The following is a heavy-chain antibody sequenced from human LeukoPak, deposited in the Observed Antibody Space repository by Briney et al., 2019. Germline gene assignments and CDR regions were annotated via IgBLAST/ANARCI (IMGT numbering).Heavy chain of an antibody. CDR3: ARDRGEYYMDV. D-gene: IGHD3-10*01. CDR2: ISSSSSYI. CDR1: GFTFSSYS. V-gene: IGHV3-21*01. Sequence: GGSLRLSCAASGFTFSSYSMNWVRKAPGTGLEWVSCISSSSSYIYYADSVKGRFTISRDNGKNSLYLQMNSLRAEDTAVYYCARDRGEYYMDVWGKGTTVIVSS. J-gene: IGHJ6*03.